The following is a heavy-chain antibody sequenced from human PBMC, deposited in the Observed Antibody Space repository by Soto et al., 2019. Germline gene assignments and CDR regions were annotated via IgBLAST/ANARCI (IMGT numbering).Heavy chain of an antibody. Sequence: QVHLVQSGAEVREPGASVKVSCKTSGYTFTAYYIHWVRQAPGQGLEWMGWVNPKSGGTESSRKFRGRVTMTSDTSSSTAYMEVGRLTSDDTAVYYWARSGEGWQQLDNWGQGNLVTVSS. J-gene: IGHJ4*02. CDR2: VNPKSGGT. V-gene: IGHV1-2*02. CDR3: ARSGEGWQQLDN. CDR1: GYTFTAYY.